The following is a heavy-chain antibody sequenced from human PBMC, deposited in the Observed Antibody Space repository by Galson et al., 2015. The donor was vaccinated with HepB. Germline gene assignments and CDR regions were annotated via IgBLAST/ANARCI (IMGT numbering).Heavy chain of an antibody. D-gene: IGHD2-2*01. J-gene: IGHJ6*02. Sequence: SLRLSCAASGSTFSSYAMSWVRQAPGKGLEWVSAISGSGGSTYYADSVKGRFTISRDNSKNTLYLQMNSLRAEDTAVYYCAKWVVVVPAEGMDVWGQGTTVTVSS. CDR2: ISGSGGST. CDR3: AKWVVVVPAEGMDV. CDR1: GSTFSSYA. V-gene: IGHV3-23*01.